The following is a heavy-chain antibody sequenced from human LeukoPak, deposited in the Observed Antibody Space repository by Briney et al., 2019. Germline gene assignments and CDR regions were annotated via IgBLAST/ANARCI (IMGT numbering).Heavy chain of an antibody. CDR1: GFTFSSYS. CDR2: ISSSSSTI. D-gene: IGHD2-2*02. V-gene: IGHV3-48*01. Sequence: PGGSLRLSCAASGFTFSSYSMNWVRQAPGKGLEWVSYISSSSSTIYYADSVKGRFTMSKDDARKSLYLQMSSLRVEDTALYYCAKDRANWAIDDWGQGTQVTVSS. CDR3: AKDRANWAIDD. J-gene: IGHJ4*02.